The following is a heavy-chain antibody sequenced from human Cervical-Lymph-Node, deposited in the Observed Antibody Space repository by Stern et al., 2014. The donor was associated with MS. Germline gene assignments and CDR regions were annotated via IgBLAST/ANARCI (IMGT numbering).Heavy chain of an antibody. D-gene: IGHD3-22*01. CDR3: ARERESSGYHGFDY. CDR2: SYSSVNT. V-gene: IGHV4-4*07. Sequence: VQLVESGPGLVKPSETLSLTCTVSGGSIGGYYWSWLRQPVGKGLEWIGRSYSSVNTNYNPSLQSRVTISVDTSKNQFSLLLSSVTAADTAVYYCARERESSGYHGFDYWGQGTLVTVSS. J-gene: IGHJ4*02. CDR1: GGSIGGYY.